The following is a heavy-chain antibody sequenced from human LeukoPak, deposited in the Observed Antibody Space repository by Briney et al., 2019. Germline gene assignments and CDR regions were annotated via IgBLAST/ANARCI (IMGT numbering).Heavy chain of an antibody. CDR1: GGSLSSGNYY. D-gene: IGHD3-22*01. Sequence: SETLSLTCTVSGGSLSSGNYYWSWIRQPPGQGLEWIGYIYYSGSAYYNPSLKSRVTISVDTSKNQFSLSLTSLGAADTAVYYCARGRYYDNSGYTFDHWGQGSLVTVSS. V-gene: IGHV4-30-4*08. CDR2: IYYSGSA. CDR3: ARGRYYDNSGYTFDH. J-gene: IGHJ4*02.